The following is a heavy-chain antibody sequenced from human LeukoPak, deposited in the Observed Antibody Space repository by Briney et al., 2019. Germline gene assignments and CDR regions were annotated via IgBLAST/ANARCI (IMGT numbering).Heavy chain of an antibody. D-gene: IGHD3-22*01. V-gene: IGHV4-59*01. J-gene: IGHJ3*02. CDR1: GGSISSYY. CDR3: AGVSPSYYYDSSGFLDAFDI. CDR2: IYYSGST. Sequence: SETLSLTCTVSGGSISSYYWSWIRQPPGKGLEWIGYIYYSGSTNYNPSLKSRVTISVDTSKSQFSLKLSSVTAADTAVYYCAGVSPSYYYDSSGFLDAFDIWGQGTMVTVSS.